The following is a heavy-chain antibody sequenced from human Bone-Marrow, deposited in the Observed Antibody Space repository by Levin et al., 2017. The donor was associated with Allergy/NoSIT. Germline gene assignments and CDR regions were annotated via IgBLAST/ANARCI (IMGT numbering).Heavy chain of an antibody. CDR2: IYYSGST. Sequence: RSQTLSLTCTVSGGSVSSGSYYWSWIRQPPGKGLEWIGNIYYSGSTNYNPSLKSRVTISVDTSKNQFSLKLNSVTAADTAVYYCARDPYSGSYYYYYGMDVWGQGTTVTVSS. D-gene: IGHD1-26*01. CDR3: ARDPYSGSYYYYYGMDV. V-gene: IGHV4-61*01. J-gene: IGHJ6*02. CDR1: GGSVSSGSYY.